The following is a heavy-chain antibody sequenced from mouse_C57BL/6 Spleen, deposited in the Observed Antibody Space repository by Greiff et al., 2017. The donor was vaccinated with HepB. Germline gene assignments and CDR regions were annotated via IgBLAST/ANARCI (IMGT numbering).Heavy chain of an antibody. CDR3: ARGGMVTTAFYYAMDY. J-gene: IGHJ4*01. Sequence: QVQLQQSGPELVKPGASVKISCKASGYAFSSSWMNWVKQRPGKGLEWIGRIYPGDGDTNYNGKFKGKATLTADKSSSTAYMQLSSLTSEDSAVYFCARGGMVTTAFYYAMDYWGQGTSVTVSS. V-gene: IGHV1-82*01. CDR2: IYPGDGDT. CDR1: GYAFSSSW. D-gene: IGHD2-1*01.